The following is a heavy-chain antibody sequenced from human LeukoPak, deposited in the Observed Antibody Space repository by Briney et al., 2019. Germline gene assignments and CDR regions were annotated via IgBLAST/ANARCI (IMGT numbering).Heavy chain of an antibody. CDR3: ASCITGTTFSFVTPGGCDY. CDR2: IYYSGST. J-gene: IGHJ4*02. CDR1: GGSVSSGSYY. D-gene: IGHD1-20*01. Sequence: SETLSLTCTVSGGSVSSGSYYWSWIRQPPGKGLEWFGYIYYSGSTNYNPSLKSRVTISVDTSKNQFSLKLSSVTAADTAVYYCASCITGTTFSFVTPGGCDYWGQGTLVTVSS. V-gene: IGHV4-61*01.